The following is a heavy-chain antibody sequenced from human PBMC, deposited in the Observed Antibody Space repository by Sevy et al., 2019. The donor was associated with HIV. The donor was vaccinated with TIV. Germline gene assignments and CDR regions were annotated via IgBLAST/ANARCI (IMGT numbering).Heavy chain of an antibody. J-gene: IGHJ3*02. CDR2: IRYDGSNK. CDR1: GFTFSSYG. CDR3: AKDPSGGYRGDDAFDI. D-gene: IGHD1-26*01. Sequence: GGSLRLSCAASGFTFSSYGMHWVRQAPGKGLEWVAFIRYDGSNKYYADSVKGRFTISRDNSKNTLYLQMNSLRAEDTAVYYCAKDPSGGYRGDDAFDIWGQGTMVTVSS. V-gene: IGHV3-30*02.